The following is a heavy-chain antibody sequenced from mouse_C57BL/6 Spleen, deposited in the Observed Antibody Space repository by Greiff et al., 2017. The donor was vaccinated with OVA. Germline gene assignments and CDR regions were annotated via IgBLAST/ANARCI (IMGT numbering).Heavy chain of an antibody. J-gene: IGHJ2*01. CDR3: ARFYYDYDVPFDY. CDR1: GYTFTSYW. CDR2: IHPNSGST. V-gene: IGHV1-64*01. Sequence: QVQLQQPGAELVKPGASVKLFCKASGYTFTSYWVPWGKARPGQGLEWIGMIHPNSGSTNYNEKFKSKATLTVDKSSSTAYMQLSSLTSEDSAVYYCARFYYDYDVPFDYWGQGTTLTVSS. D-gene: IGHD2-4*01.